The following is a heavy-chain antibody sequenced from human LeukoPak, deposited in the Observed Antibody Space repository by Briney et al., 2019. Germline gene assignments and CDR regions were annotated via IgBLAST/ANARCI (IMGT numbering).Heavy chain of an antibody. V-gene: IGHV3-9*01. Sequence: GKSLRLSCTASGPSIQDYAMHWVRQAPGKGLEWVSGIFGNRKRVDYADSVKGRFTVSRDNAKNSLYLQMNNLRLEDTALYYCIKETSAGGLDYWGQGTLVTVSS. D-gene: IGHD4-23*01. J-gene: IGHJ4*02. CDR2: IFGNRKRV. CDR3: IKETSAGGLDY. CDR1: GPSIQDYA.